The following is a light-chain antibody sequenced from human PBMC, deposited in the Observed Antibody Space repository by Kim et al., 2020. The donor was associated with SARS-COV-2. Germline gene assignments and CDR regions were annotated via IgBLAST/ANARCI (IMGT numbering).Light chain of an antibody. CDR1: QSVSSK. J-gene: IGKJ4*01. V-gene: IGKV3-15*01. Sequence: EIVMTQSPATLSVSPGERATLSCRASQSVSSKLAWYQQKPGQAPRLLIYGASTRATDIPARFSGSGSGTEFTLTISSLQSEDFAVYYCQQYNKWPLTFGGGTKVDIK. CDR2: GAS. CDR3: QQYNKWPLT.